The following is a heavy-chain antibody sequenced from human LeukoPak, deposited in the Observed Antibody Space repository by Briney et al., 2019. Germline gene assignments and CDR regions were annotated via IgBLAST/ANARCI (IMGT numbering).Heavy chain of an antibody. V-gene: IGHV6-1*01. D-gene: IGHD3-22*01. CDR3: ARNYYDTSDYYFSNFDY. CDR1: GDSVSSNSAA. J-gene: IGHJ4*02. CDR2: TYYRSKWYN. Sequence: SQTLSLTRSISGDSVSSNSAAWNWIRQSPSRGLEWLGRTYYRSKWYNDYAVSVKSRITINPDTSKNQFSLKLNSVTAADTAVYYCARNYYDTSDYYFSNFDYWGQGTLVTVSS.